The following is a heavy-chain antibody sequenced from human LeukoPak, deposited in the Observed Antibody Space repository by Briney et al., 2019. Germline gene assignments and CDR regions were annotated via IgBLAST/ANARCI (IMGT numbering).Heavy chain of an antibody. D-gene: IGHD6-13*01. CDR3: ARHKQLGRDLAAACQGLGNNWFEP. Sequence: PSETLSLTCTVSGGSISSSSYYWGWIRQPPGKGLEWIGSIYYSGSTYYNPSLKSRVTISVDTSKNQFSLKLSSVTAADTAVYYCARHKQLGRDLAAACQGLGNNWFEPWGQGTLVTVSS. V-gene: IGHV4-39*01. CDR2: IYYSGST. CDR1: GGSISSSSYY. J-gene: IGHJ5*02.